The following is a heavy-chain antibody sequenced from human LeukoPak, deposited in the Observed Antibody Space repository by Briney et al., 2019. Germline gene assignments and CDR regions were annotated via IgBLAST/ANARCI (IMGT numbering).Heavy chain of an antibody. CDR1: GGTFSSYA. CDR3: ARAGIAVAGRGFWYFDY. CDR2: IIPILGIA. J-gene: IGHJ4*02. D-gene: IGHD6-19*01. Sequence: ASVKVSCKASGGTFSSYAISWVRQAPGQGLEWMGRIIPILGIANYAQKFQGRVTITADKSTSTAHMELSSLRSEDTAVYYCARAGIAVAGRGFWYFDYWGQGTLVTVSS. V-gene: IGHV1-69*04.